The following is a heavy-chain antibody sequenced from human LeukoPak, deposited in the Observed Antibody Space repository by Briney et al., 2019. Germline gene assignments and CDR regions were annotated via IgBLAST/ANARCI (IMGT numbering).Heavy chain of an antibody. D-gene: IGHD1-26*01. Sequence: ASVKVSCKASGGTFSSYAISWVRQAPGQGLEWMGRIFPIFATANYARKFQGRVTITADESTSTAYMELSSLRSEDTAVYYCARESGSYEAYFDYWGQGTLVTVSS. CDR1: GGTFSSYA. CDR3: ARESGSYEAYFDY. J-gene: IGHJ4*02. CDR2: IFPIFATA. V-gene: IGHV1-69*15.